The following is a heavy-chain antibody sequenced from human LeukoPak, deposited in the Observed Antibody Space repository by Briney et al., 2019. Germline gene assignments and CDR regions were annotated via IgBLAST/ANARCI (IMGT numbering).Heavy chain of an antibody. CDR3: ARDLGAVAGGDY. Sequence: GGSLRLSCAASGFTFSSYAMSWVRQAPGKGLEWVSSIGGSGSNTYYADSVKGRFTISRDTSKNTLFLQMNSLRAEDTAVYYCARDLGAVAGGDYWGQGTLVTVSS. J-gene: IGHJ4*02. CDR1: GFTFSSYA. V-gene: IGHV3-23*01. CDR2: IGGSGSNT. D-gene: IGHD6-19*01.